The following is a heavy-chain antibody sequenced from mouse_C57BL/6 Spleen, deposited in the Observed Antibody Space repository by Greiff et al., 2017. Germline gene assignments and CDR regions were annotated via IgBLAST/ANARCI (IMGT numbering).Heavy chain of an antibody. Sequence: VQLQQSGAELVRPGASVKLSCKASGYTFTDYYINWVKQRPGQGLVWIARIYPGSGNTYYNEKFKGKATLTAEKSSSTAYMQLSSLTSEDSAVYFCARSDYDWYFDVWGTGTTVTVSS. CDR3: ARSDYDWYFDV. J-gene: IGHJ1*03. D-gene: IGHD2-4*01. CDR1: GYTFTDYY. CDR2: IYPGSGNT. V-gene: IGHV1-76*01.